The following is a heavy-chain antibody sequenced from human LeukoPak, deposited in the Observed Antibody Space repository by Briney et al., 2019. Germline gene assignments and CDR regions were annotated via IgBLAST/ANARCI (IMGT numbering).Heavy chain of an antibody. D-gene: IGHD6-13*01. V-gene: IGHV4-4*02. CDR3: ARLRRPPRHSGSWYFDY. Sequence: PSETLSLTCAVSGGSISSNNWWSWVRQPPGKGLEWIGEIYHSGSTNYNPSLKSRVTILVDKSKNHFSLKLSSVTAADTAVYYCARLRRPPRHSGSWYFDYWGQGTLVTVSS. CDR1: GGSISSNNW. J-gene: IGHJ4*02. CDR2: IYHSGST.